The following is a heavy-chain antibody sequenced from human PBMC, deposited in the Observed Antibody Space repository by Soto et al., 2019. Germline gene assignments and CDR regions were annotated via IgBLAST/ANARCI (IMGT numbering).Heavy chain of an antibody. V-gene: IGHV3-30*18. J-gene: IGHJ3*02. CDR1: GFTFSSYG. CDR3: AKDHRKVIRPHEGDAFDI. CDR2: ISYDGSNK. Sequence: GGSLRLSCAASGFTFSSYGMHWVRQAPGKGLEWVAVISYDGSNKYYADSVKGRFTISRDNSKNTLYLQMNSLRAEDTAVYYCAKDHRKVIRPHEGDAFDIWGQGTMVTVSS.